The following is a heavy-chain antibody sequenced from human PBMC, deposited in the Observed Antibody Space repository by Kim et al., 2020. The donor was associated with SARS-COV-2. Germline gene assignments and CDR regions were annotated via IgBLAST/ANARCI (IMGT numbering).Heavy chain of an antibody. Sequence: ADSVKGRVTISRDNAKNSLYLQMTVLGAEDTALYYCAIDYYDILTGYDPLWCQGTLVTVSS. D-gene: IGHD3-9*01. J-gene: IGHJ4*02. CDR3: AIDYYDILTGYDPL. V-gene: IGHV3-9*01.